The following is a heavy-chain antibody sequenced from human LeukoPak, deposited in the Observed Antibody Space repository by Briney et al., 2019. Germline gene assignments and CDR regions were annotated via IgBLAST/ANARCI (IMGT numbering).Heavy chain of an antibody. Sequence: GGSLRLSCEASGFPFGDYVMSWVRQAPGKGLEWIAYINHNAEMIFYPDFVKGRLTISRDNAKNSLYLQMNALRYEDTAMYYCARDHDWAFDLWGQGTLVTVSS. CDR2: INHNAEMI. D-gene: IGHD3-9*01. V-gene: IGHV3-48*02. J-gene: IGHJ4*01. CDR1: GFPFGDYV. CDR3: ARDHDWAFDL.